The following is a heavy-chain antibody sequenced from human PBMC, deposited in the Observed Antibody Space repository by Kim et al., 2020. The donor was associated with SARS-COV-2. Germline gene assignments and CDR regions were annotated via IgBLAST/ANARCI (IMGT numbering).Heavy chain of an antibody. Sequence: GGSLRLSCAASGFTFSDAWMSWVRQAPGKGLEWVGRVKSKTDGESTDYAAPVKGRFTIYSADSENTVHLQMNRLKTEDTAVYYSATDYLPYYGISVYYF. V-gene: IGHV3-15*01. CDR3: ATDYLPYYGISVYYF. D-gene: IGHD3-10*01. CDR1: GFTFSDAW. CDR2: VKSKTDGEST. J-gene: IGHJ2*01.